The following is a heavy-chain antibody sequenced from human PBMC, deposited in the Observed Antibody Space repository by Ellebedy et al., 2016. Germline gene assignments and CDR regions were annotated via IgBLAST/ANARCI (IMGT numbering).Heavy chain of an antibody. D-gene: IGHD6-13*01. V-gene: IGHV4-59*01. CDR1: GGSISSYY. CDR3: ARVNGGSLVD. J-gene: IGHJ4*02. CDR2: IYYSGST. Sequence: SETLSLTXTVSGGSISSYYWSWIRQPPGKGLEWIGYIYYSGSTNYNPSLKSRVTISVDTSKNQFSLKLSSVTAADTAVYYCARVNGGSLVDWGQGTLVAVSS.